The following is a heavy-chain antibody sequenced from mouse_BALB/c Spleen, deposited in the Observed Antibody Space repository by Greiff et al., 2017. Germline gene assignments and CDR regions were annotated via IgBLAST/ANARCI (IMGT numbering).Heavy chain of an antibody. CDR3: ERDGYSWYFDV. V-gene: IGHV5-6-5*01. Sequence: EVMLVESGGGLVKPGGSLKLSCAASGFTFSSYAMSWVRQTPEKRLEWVASISSGGSIYYPDSVKGRFTISSDNARNILYLQMSSLRSEDTAMYYFERDGYSWYFDVWGAGTTVTVSS. CDR2: ISSGGSI. D-gene: IGHD2-3*01. CDR1: GFTFSSYA. J-gene: IGHJ1*01.